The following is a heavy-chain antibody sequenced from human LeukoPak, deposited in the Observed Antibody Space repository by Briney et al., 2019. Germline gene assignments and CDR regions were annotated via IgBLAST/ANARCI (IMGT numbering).Heavy chain of an antibody. V-gene: IGHV3-33*06. CDR1: GFTFSSYG. J-gene: IGHJ4*02. CDR3: AKSGPPRWGIWFGEY. CDR2: VWYDGSNK. Sequence: PGRSLRLSCAASGFTFSSYGMHWVRQAPGKGLEWVAVVWYDGSNKYYADSVKGRFTISRDNSKNTLYLQMDSLRAEDTAVYYCAKSGPPRWGIWFGEYWGQGTLVAVSS. D-gene: IGHD3-10*01.